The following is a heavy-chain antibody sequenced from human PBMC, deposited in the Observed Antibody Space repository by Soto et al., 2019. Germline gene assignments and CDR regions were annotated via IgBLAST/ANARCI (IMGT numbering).Heavy chain of an antibody. CDR1: GVIFSGSA. V-gene: IGHV3-73*01. Sequence: GGALRLSCAASGVIFSGSAMHWVRQASGKGLEWVGRIRSKANSYATDYAASVKGRVTISRDDSKNTAYLQMNSLKLEDTAVYYCTRLYSSPNWFHPWGQGPLVTVSS. J-gene: IGHJ5*02. CDR3: TRLYSSPNWFHP. D-gene: IGHD3-22*01. CDR2: IRSKANSYAT.